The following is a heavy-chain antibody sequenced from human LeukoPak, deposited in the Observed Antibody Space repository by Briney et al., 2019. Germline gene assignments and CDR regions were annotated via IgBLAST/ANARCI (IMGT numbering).Heavy chain of an antibody. D-gene: IGHD5-24*01. J-gene: IGHJ3*02. CDR3: TRSPRDGYHDSFDI. V-gene: IGHV5-51*01. Sequence: GESLRISCNGSGYSFTTYWIAWVRQMPGEGLEWMGIIYPGDSETRYSPSFQGQVTISADKSITTAYLQWGSLKASDTAMYYCTRSPRDGYHDSFDIWGQGTMVTVFS. CDR1: GYSFTTYW. CDR2: IYPGDSET.